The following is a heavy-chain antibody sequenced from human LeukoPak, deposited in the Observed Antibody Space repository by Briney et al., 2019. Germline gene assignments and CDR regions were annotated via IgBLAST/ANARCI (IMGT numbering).Heavy chain of an antibody. CDR2: ISAYNGNT. D-gene: IGHD5-18*01. J-gene: IGHJ3*02. Sequence: ASVKVSCKASGYTFTSYGISWVRQAPGQGPEWMGWISAYNGNTNYAQKLQGRVTMTTDTSTSTAYMELRSLRSGDTAVYYCARAEYSYGPTDDAFDIWGQGTMVTVSS. CDR1: GYTFTSYG. CDR3: ARAEYSYGPTDDAFDI. V-gene: IGHV1-18*01.